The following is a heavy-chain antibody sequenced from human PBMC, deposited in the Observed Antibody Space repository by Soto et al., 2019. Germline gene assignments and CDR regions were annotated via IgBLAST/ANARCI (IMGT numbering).Heavy chain of an antibody. CDR1: GGTFSSYT. Sequence: QVQLVQSGAEVKKPGSSVKVSCKASGGTFSSYTISWVRQAPGQGLEWMGRIIPILGIANYAQKFQGRVTITADKSTSTAYMELSSLRSEDTAVYYCARDPHIVGQYYFDYWGQGTLVTVSS. J-gene: IGHJ4*02. CDR2: IIPILGIA. D-gene: IGHD2-21*01. CDR3: ARDPHIVGQYYFDY. V-gene: IGHV1-69*08.